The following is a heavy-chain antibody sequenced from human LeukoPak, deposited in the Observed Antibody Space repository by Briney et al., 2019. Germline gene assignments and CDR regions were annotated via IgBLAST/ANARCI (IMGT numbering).Heavy chain of an antibody. CDR1: GGSISSSTYY. Sequence: SETLSLTCTVSGGSISSSTYYWGWIRQPPGKGLEWIGTIYYSGSTYSNPSLKSRVTISVDTSKNQFSLKLSSVTAADTAVYYCARSIRENYFDYWGQGTLVTVSS. J-gene: IGHJ4*02. CDR3: ARSIRENYFDY. CDR2: IYYSGST. V-gene: IGHV4-39*07.